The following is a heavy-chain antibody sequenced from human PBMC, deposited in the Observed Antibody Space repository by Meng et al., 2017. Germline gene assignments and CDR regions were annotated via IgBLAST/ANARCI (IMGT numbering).Heavy chain of an antibody. V-gene: IGHV1-69*13. CDR1: GGTFSSYA. CDR2: IIPIFGTA. D-gene: IGHD3-22*01. Sequence: SVKISCKASGGTFSSYAISWVRQAPGQGREWMGGIIPIFGTANYAQKFQGRVTTTADESTSTAYMELSSLRSEDTAVYYCARPRCSGYLQIYCCYGMDVWGQGTTVTVSS. J-gene: IGHJ6*02. CDR3: ARPRCSGYLQIYCCYGMDV.